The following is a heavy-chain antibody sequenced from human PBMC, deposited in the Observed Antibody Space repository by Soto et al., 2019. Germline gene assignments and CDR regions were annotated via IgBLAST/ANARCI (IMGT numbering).Heavy chain of an antibody. D-gene: IGHD3-16*01. V-gene: IGHV3-23*01. CDR1: GFTFSTYV. CDR3: AKDPWGTTIATFES. Sequence: GGSLRLSCATSGFTFSTYVLSWVRQAPGKGLEWVSAVSGRGNYTYYAPSVKGRFTISRDTSKKAFYLQMDSLRIEDTALYYCAKDPWGTTIATFESWGQGTPVTVSS. CDR2: VSGRGNYT. J-gene: IGHJ4*02.